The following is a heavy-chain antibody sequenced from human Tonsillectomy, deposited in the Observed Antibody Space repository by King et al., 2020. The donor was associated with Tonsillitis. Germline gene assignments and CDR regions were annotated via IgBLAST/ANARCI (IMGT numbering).Heavy chain of an antibody. CDR1: GGSISSYY. Sequence: VQLQESGPGLVKPSETLSLTCTVSGGSISSYYWSWIRPPPGKGLEWIGYIYYSGSTNYNPSLKSRVTISVDTSKNQFSLKLSSVTAADTAVYYCASSPDYGDYVWYFDLWGRGTLVTVSS. CDR2: IYYSGST. CDR3: ASSPDYGDYVWYFDL. V-gene: IGHV4-59*08. J-gene: IGHJ2*01. D-gene: IGHD4-17*01.